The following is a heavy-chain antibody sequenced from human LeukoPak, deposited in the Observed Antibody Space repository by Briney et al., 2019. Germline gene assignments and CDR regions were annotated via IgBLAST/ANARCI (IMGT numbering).Heavy chain of an antibody. Sequence: GSEKYYADSVKGRFTISRDNAKNSLYLQMNSLRAEDTAVYYCARWILNYGGNHHPHFDYWGQGTLVTVSS. V-gene: IGHV3-7*01. CDR2: GSEK. D-gene: IGHD4-23*01. J-gene: IGHJ4*02. CDR3: ARWILNYGGNHHPHFDY.